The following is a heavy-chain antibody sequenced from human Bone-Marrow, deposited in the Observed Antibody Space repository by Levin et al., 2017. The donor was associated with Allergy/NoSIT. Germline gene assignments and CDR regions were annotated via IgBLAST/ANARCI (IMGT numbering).Heavy chain of an antibody. CDR2: IYYSGST. V-gene: IGHV4-31*03. CDR1: GGSISSGGYY. D-gene: IGHD2-21*02. Sequence: SQTLSLTCTVSGGSISSGGYYWSWIRQHPGKGLEWIGYIYYSGSTYYNPSLKSRVTISVDTSKNQFSLKLSSVTAADTAVYYCARGPPSSLAYCGGDCVGGFDPWGQGTLVTVSS. J-gene: IGHJ5*02. CDR3: ARGPPSSLAYCGGDCVGGFDP.